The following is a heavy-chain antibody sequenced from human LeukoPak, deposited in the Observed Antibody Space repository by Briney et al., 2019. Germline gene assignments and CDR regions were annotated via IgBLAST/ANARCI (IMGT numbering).Heavy chain of an antibody. CDR3: ARDRYFDWLGSFDY. D-gene: IGHD3-9*01. CDR2: INPNSGGT. Sequence: ASVKVSCKASGYTFTGYYMHWVRQAPGQGLEWMGWINPNSGGTNYAQKFQGRVTMTRDTSISTAYMELSRLRSDDTAVYYCARDRYFDWLGSFDYWGQGTLVTVSS. J-gene: IGHJ4*02. CDR1: GYTFTGYY. V-gene: IGHV1-2*02.